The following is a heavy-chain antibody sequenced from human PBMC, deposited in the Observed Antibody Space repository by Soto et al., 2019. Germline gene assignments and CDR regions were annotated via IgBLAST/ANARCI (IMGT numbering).Heavy chain of an antibody. CDR1: GYTFTSYA. V-gene: IGHV1-3*01. Sequence: GASVKVSCKASGYTFTSYAMHWVRQAPGQRLEWMGWINAGNGNTKYSQKFQGRVTITRDTSASTAYMELSSLRSEDTAVYYCARDGPYSGSYFDYWGQGTLVTVSS. D-gene: IGHD1-26*01. CDR3: ARDGPYSGSYFDY. CDR2: INAGNGNT. J-gene: IGHJ4*02.